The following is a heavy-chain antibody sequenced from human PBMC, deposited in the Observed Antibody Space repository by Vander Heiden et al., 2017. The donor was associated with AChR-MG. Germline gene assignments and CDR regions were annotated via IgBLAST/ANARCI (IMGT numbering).Heavy chain of an antibody. CDR3: AGSISDWYFDL. CDR2: IWYDGSNK. V-gene: IGHV3-33*01. D-gene: IGHD3-10*01. Sequence: QVQLVESGGGVVQPGRSLRLSCAAYGFTFSSYGMHWVRQAPGKGLEWVAVIWYDGSNKYYADSVKGRFTISRDNSKNTLYLQMNSLRAEDTAVYYCAGSISDWYFDLWGRGTLVTVSS. J-gene: IGHJ2*01. CDR1: GFTFSSYG.